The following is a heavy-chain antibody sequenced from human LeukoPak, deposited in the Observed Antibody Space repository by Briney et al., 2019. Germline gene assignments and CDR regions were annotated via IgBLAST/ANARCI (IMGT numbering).Heavy chain of an antibody. J-gene: IGHJ5*02. Sequence: SETLSLTCTVSGGSISSSSYYWGWIRQPPGKGLEWVGSIYYSGRTYYNASLKSRVTISVDTAKNQFSLKLSAVTAADTAVYYCARLPCSSTSCYVGLVWFDPWGQGTLVTVSS. CDR1: GGSISSSSYY. CDR2: IYYSGRT. CDR3: ARLPCSSTSCYVGLVWFDP. D-gene: IGHD2-2*01. V-gene: IGHV4-39*01.